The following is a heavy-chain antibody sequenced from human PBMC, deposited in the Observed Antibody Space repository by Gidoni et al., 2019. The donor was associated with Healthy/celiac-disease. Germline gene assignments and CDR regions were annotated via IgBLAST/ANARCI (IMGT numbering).Heavy chain of an antibody. J-gene: IGHJ5*02. CDR1: EAPSSAYP. Sequence: QVQLCKSGAGVKKLGPSAKFPCKASEAPSSAYPIRWWRQAPGQGLEWMGGIIPIFGTANYAQKFQGRVTITADESTSTAYMELSSLRSEDTAVYYCARDPHWPKYYYDSSGYRWFDPWGQGTLVTVSS. CDR2: IIPIFGTA. CDR3: ARDPHWPKYYYDSSGYRWFDP. D-gene: IGHD3-22*01. V-gene: IGHV1-69*01.